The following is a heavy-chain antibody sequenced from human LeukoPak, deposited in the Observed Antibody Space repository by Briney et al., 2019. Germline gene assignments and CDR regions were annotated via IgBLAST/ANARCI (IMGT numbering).Heavy chain of an antibody. J-gene: IGHJ6*02. CDR1: GFTFSSYA. D-gene: IGHD5-18*01. CDR3: AKWTETWIQLWNGMDV. CDR2: VSGSGGST. V-gene: IGHV3-23*01. Sequence: PGGSLRLSCAASGFTFSSYAMSWVRQAPGKGLEWVSAVSGSGGSTYYADSVKGRFTISRDNSKNTPYLQMNSLRAEDTAVYYCAKWTETWIQLWNGMDVWGQGTTVTVSS.